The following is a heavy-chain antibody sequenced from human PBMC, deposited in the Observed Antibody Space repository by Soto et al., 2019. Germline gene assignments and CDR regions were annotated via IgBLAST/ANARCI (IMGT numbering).Heavy chain of an antibody. V-gene: IGHV1-24*01. J-gene: IGHJ6*02. CDR2: FDPEDGET. Sequence: ASVKVSCKVSGYTLTELSMHWVRQAPGKGLEWMGGFDPEDGETIYAQKFQGRVTMTEDTSTDTAYMELSSLRSEDTAVYYCARDDVPGIAVAGPDYYYYGMDVWGQGTTVTVSS. D-gene: IGHD6-19*01. CDR1: GYTLTELS. CDR3: ARDDVPGIAVAGPDYYYYGMDV.